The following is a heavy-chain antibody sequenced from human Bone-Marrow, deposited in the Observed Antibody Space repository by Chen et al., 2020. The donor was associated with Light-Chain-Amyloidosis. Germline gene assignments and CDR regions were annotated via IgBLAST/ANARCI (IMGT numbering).Heavy chain of an antibody. CDR1: GYSINSGYY. V-gene: IGHV4-38-2*02. J-gene: IGHJ4*02. CDR3: ARVTFWSGYPFDY. D-gene: IGHD3-3*01. CDR2: IYHSGST. Sequence: QVQLQESGPGLVKPSETLSLTCIVSGYSINSGYYWGWIRQPPGKGLEWLGTIYHSGSTYYNPSLKSRVTISVDTSKNQFSLKLSSVTAADTAMYYCARVTFWSGYPFDYWGQGTLVTVSS.